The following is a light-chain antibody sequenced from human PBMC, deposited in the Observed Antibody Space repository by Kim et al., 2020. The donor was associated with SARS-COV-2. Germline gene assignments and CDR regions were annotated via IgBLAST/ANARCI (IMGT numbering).Light chain of an antibody. Sequence: VSPGQTARITCSGDALPKQYAYWYQQKPGQAPVLVIYKDSERPSGIPERFSGSSSGKTVTLTISGVQAEDEADYDCQSADSSGTVVFGGGTQLTVL. CDR1: ALPKQY. CDR2: KDS. J-gene: IGLJ2*01. CDR3: QSADSSGTVV. V-gene: IGLV3-25*03.